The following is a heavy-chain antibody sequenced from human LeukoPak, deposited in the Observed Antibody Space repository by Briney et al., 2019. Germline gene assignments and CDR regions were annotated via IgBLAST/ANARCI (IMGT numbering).Heavy chain of an antibody. Sequence: PSETLSLTCTASGCSISSYYRSCIRQPPGKGLEWIGYIYYSGSTNYNPSLKSRVTISVDTSKNQFSLKLSSVTAADTAVYYCARDSEQQVLTGENWFDPWGQGTLVTVSS. J-gene: IGHJ5*02. CDR3: ARDSEQQVLTGENWFDP. D-gene: IGHD4/OR15-4a*01. CDR1: GCSISSYY. V-gene: IGHV4-59*01. CDR2: IYYSGST.